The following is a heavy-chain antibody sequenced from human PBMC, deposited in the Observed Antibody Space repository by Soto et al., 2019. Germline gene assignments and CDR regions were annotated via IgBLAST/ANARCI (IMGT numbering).Heavy chain of an antibody. V-gene: IGHV4-34*01. D-gene: IGHD2-15*01. CDR2: INHSGST. CDR1: GGSFSGYY. Sequence: SETLSLTCAVYGGSFSGYYWSWIRQPPGKGLEWIGEINHSGSTNYNPSLKSRVTISVDTSKNQFSLKLSSVTAADTAVYYCARGGDQYCSGGSCSLPFDYWGQGTLVTVSS. CDR3: ARGGDQYCSGGSCSLPFDY. J-gene: IGHJ4*02.